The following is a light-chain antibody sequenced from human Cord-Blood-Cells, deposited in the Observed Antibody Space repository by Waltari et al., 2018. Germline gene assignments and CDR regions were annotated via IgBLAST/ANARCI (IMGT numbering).Light chain of an antibody. CDR1: QDISNY. Sequence: DIQTTQSPSSLSASVGDRVTITCQASQDISNYLNWYQQKPGKAPKLLIYDASNLETGVPSRFSGSGSGTDITFTISSLQPEDIATYYCQQYDNLPRTFGGGTKVEIK. V-gene: IGKV1-33*01. J-gene: IGKJ4*01. CDR2: DAS. CDR3: QQYDNLPRT.